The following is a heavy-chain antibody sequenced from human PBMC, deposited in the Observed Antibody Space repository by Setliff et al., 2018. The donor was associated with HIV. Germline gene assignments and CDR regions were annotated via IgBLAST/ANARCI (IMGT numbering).Heavy chain of an antibody. D-gene: IGHD6-19*01. Sequence: ASVKVSCKASGYTFTSYYMHWVRQAPGQGLEWMGWINPNSGGTNYAQKFQGRVTMTRDRSTSTVYMELSSLRSEDTAVYYCARGQGDASGWYAGDYWGHGTLVTVSS. CDR3: ARGQGDASGWYAGDY. J-gene: IGHJ4*01. CDR1: GYTFTSYY. V-gene: IGHV1-2*02. CDR2: INPNSGGT.